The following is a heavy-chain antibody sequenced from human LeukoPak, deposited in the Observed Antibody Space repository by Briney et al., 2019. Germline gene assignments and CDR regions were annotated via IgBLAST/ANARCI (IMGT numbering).Heavy chain of an antibody. CDR3: AMPYSSSIGYFDY. D-gene: IGHD6-6*01. V-gene: IGHV4-59*05. Sequence: SETLSLTRTVSGGSISSYYWSWIRQPPGKGLEWIGSIYYSGSTYYNPSLKSRVTISVDTSKNQFSLKLSSVTAADTAVYYCAMPYSSSIGYFDYWGQGTLVTVSS. CDR2: IYYSGST. CDR1: GGSISSYY. J-gene: IGHJ4*02.